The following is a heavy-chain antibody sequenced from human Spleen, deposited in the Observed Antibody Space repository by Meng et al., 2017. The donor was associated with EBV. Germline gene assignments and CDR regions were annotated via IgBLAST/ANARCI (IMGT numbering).Heavy chain of an antibody. J-gene: IGHJ5*02. Sequence: QPRVSCPLVSKPSDPPSLTSVVSSDSTSENEYYLGCIRQPPGKRLEWVGSIYYIGTTYYKPSLKSRVTISADTSKNQFSLSLSSVTAADTAVYYCARQDLTAAEYNWFAPWGQGTLVTVSS. D-gene: IGHD2-2*01. V-gene: IGHV4-39*01. CDR1: SDSTSENEYY. CDR2: IYYIGTT. CDR3: ARQDLTAAEYNWFAP.